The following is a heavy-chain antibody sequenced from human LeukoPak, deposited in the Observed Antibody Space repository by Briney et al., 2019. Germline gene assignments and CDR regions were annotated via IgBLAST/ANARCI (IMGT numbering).Heavy chain of an antibody. V-gene: IGHV3-53*01. CDR2: IYSGGST. D-gene: IGHD3-22*01. J-gene: IGHJ3*02. CDR3: ARDSSGYYLPAFDI. Sequence: PGGSLRLSCAASGFTVSSNYMSWVRQAPGKGLEWVSVIYSGGSTYYADSVKGRFTISRDNSKNTLYLQMNSLRAEDTAVYYCARDSSGYYLPAFDIWGQGTTVTVSS. CDR1: GFTVSSNY.